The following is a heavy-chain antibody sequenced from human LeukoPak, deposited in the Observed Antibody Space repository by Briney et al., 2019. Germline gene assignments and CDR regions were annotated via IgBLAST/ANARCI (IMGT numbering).Heavy chain of an antibody. J-gene: IGHJ6*02. CDR2: ISAYNGNT. Sequence: ASVKVSCKASGYTFTSYGISWVRQAPGQGLEWMGWISAYNGNTNYAQKLQGRVTMTTDTSTSTAYMELRSLRSDDTAVYHCARWIYGGTYLDYYYYYGMDVWGQGTTVTVSS. CDR1: GYTFTSYG. V-gene: IGHV1-18*01. D-gene: IGHD1-14*01. CDR3: ARWIYGGTYLDYYYYYGMDV.